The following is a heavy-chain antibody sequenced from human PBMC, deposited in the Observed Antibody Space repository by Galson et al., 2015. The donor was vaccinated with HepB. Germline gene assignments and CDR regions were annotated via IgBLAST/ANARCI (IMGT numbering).Heavy chain of an antibody. CDR1: GFTFSRYG. V-gene: IGHV3-30*18. CDR3: AKDSFEYSSSPDAFDI. D-gene: IGHD6-6*01. J-gene: IGHJ3*02. CDR2: ISYDGSNK. Sequence: SLRLSCAASGFTFSRYGLHWVRQAPGKGLEWVAVISYDGSNKYYADSVKGRFTISRDNSKNTLYLQMNSLRAEDTAVYYCAKDSFEYSSSPDAFDIWGQGTMVTVSS.